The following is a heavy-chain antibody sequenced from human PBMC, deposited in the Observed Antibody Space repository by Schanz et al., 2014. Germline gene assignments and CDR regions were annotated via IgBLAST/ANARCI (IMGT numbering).Heavy chain of an antibody. CDR1: GGTFNSYT. Sequence: QVQLVQSGAEVKKPGSSMKVSCKASGGTFNSYTINWVRQAPGQGLEWMGRIIPILGIANYAQKFQGRVTMTTDTSTSTAYMELRNLRSDDTAVYYCAGTYCSSTSCYTGYYYMDVWGKGTTVTVSS. V-gene: IGHV1-69*09. CDR2: IIPILGIA. D-gene: IGHD2-2*02. J-gene: IGHJ6*03. CDR3: AGTYCSSTSCYTGYYYMDV.